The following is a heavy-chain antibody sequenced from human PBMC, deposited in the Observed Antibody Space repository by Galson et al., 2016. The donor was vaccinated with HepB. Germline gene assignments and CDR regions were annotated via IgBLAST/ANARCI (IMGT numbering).Heavy chain of an antibody. CDR1: GFMFHDCA. V-gene: IGHV3-23*01. CDR3: ARDFGLLCSGDNCLRGSFHS. Sequence: SLRLSCAASGFMFHDCAMHWVRQAPGRGLEWVSSITSGGTTYYADSVKGRFTISRDTSKNTQYLQMSSLRAEDKALYFCARDFGLLCSGDNCLRGSFHSWGQGSLVTVSS. CDR2: ITSGGTT. D-gene: IGHD2-15*01. J-gene: IGHJ4*02.